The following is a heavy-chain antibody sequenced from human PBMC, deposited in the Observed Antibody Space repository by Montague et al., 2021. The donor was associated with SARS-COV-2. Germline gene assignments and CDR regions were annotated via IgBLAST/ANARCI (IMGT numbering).Heavy chain of an antibody. J-gene: IGHJ4*02. CDR1: GDSVCSNDAT. V-gene: IGHV6-1*01. Sequence: CAISGDSVCSNDATWNWIRQTPSRDLEWQGGTYYRSKRYNEYAESVKSRITIDPDTSKHQFSLHLNSVTPEDTAVYYCARIPVGSKYYFDFWGQGTLVTVSS. D-gene: IGHD2-2*01. CDR3: ARIPVGSKYYFDF. CDR2: TYYRSKRYN.